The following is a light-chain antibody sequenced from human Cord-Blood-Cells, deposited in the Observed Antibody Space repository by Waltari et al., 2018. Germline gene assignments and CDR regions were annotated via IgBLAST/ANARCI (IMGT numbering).Light chain of an antibody. CDR3: QQYDNRPCT. J-gene: IGKJ1*01. CDR2: DAS. CDR1: QDISNY. Sequence: DIPMTQSPSSLSESLVDRVSLTCQASQDISNYFNWYLQKPGKAPKLLIYDASNSETGGPSSFSGSGSVTDVTFTISSLQPEDSATYYCQQYDNRPCTFGQGTKVEIK. V-gene: IGKV1-33*01.